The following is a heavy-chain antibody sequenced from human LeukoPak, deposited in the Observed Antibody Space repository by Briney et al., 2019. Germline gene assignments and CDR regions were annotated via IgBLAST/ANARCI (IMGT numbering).Heavy chain of an antibody. Sequence: ASVKVSCKASGYTFTTFGISWVRQAPGQGLEWMGWISAYNGDTNYAQKFQGRITMTTDASTSTAYMELRSLRSEDTAVYYCARADERGYSYGPYFDYWGQGTLVTVSS. J-gene: IGHJ4*02. CDR3: ARADERGYSYGPYFDY. CDR2: ISAYNGDT. V-gene: IGHV1-18*01. D-gene: IGHD5-18*01. CDR1: GYTFTTFG.